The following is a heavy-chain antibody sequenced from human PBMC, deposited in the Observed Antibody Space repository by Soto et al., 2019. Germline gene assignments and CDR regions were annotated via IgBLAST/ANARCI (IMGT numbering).Heavy chain of an antibody. V-gene: IGHV1-2*04. J-gene: IGHJ4*02. CDR2: INPNSGGT. Sequence: ASVKVSCKASGYTFTGYCMHWVRQAPGQGLEWMGWINPNSGGTNYAQKFQGWVTMTRDTSISTAYMELSRLRSDDTAVYYCARSPRGQLAPFDYWGQGTLVTVSS. CDR3: ARSPRGQLAPFDY. CDR1: GYTFTGYC. D-gene: IGHD1-1*01.